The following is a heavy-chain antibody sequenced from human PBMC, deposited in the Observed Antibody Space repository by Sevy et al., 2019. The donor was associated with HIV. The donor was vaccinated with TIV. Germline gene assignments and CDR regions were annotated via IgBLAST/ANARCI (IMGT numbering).Heavy chain of an antibody. D-gene: IGHD3-9*01. J-gene: IGHJ4*02. CDR1: GFSLSTSGVG. CDR3: AHTLENILTGYYYFDY. CDR2: IYWDDDK. V-gene: IGHV2-5*02. Sequence: SGPTLVNPTQTLTLTCTFSGFSLSTSGVGVGWIRQTPGKTLEWLGLIYWDDDKRYSPSLKSRLTITKDTSKNQVVLTMTNMDPVDTATYYCAHTLENILTGYYYFDYWGQGTLVTVSS.